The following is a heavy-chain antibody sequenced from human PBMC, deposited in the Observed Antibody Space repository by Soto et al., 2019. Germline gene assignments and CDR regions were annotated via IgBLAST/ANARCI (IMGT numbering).Heavy chain of an antibody. CDR3: ARARRRSSGYDPWEDEVHNGMDV. Sequence: QVQLVQSGAEVKKPGSSVKVSCKASGGTFSSYAISWVRQAPGQGLEWMGGIIPIFGTANYAQKCQGRVTITAVESTSTANVGLSILREAQTAVYYGARARRRSSGYDPWEDEVHNGMDVWGQGTTVTVSS. J-gene: IGHJ6*02. CDR2: IIPIFGTA. D-gene: IGHD3-22*01. V-gene: IGHV1-69*12. CDR1: GGTFSSYA.